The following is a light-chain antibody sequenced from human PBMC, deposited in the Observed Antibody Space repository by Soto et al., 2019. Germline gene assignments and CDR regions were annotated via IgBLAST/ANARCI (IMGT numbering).Light chain of an antibody. J-gene: IGLJ1*01. Sequence: QSVLTQPASVSGSPGQSITISCTGTSSDTAGYNYVSWYQQHPGKAPKLMIYEVSNRPSGVSNRFSGSQSGNTASLTISGLQAEDEANYYCSSYTTSNTSRYVFGTGTKVTVL. CDR2: EVS. CDR1: SSDTAGYNY. V-gene: IGLV2-14*01. CDR3: SSYTTSNTSRYV.